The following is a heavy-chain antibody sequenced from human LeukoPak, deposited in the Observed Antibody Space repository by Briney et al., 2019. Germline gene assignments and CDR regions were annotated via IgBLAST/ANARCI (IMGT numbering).Heavy chain of an antibody. J-gene: IGHJ5*02. D-gene: IGHD5/OR15-5a*01. CDR1: GFTLSTFW. CDR2: ISSTSYI. CDR3: ARESTRDRPGS. V-gene: IGHV3-21*01. Sequence: GGSLRLSCAVSGFTLSTFWMSWVRQAPGKGLEWVSSISSTSYIYYADSVKGRFTISRDNAKNSLYLQMNSLRAEDTAVYYCARESTRDRPGSWGQGTLVTVSS.